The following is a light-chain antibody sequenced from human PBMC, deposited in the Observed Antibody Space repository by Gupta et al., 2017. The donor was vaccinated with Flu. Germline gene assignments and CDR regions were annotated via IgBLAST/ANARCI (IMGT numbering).Light chain of an antibody. CDR3: QQYNNWPPIT. Sequence: EIVMTQSPATLSVSPGERVTLSCRASQSVSSNLAWHQQKPAQAPRLLIYDASTRATGIPARFSGSGSGTEFTLTISSRQSEDFAVYYCQQYNNWPPITFGQGTRLEIK. CDR2: DAS. J-gene: IGKJ5*01. V-gene: IGKV3-15*01. CDR1: QSVSSN.